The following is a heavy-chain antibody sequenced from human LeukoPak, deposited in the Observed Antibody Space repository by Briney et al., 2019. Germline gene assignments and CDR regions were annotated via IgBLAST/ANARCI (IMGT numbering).Heavy chain of an antibody. CDR2: INPSGGST. V-gene: IGHV1-46*01. CDR3: ASKVWAFDI. J-gene: IGHJ3*02. CDR1: GGTFSSYV. Sequence: ASVKVSCKASGGTFSSYVISWVRQAPGQGLEWMGIINPSGGSTSYAQKFQGRVTMTRDTSTSTVYMELSSLRSEDTAVYYCASKVWAFDIWGQGTMVTVSS.